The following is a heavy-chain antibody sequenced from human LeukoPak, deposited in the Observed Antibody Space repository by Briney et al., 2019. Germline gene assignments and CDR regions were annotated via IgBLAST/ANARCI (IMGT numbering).Heavy chain of an antibody. V-gene: IGHV3-30-3*02. D-gene: IGHD3-3*01. CDR3: AKQITIFGVVPDAFDI. CDR1: GFTFSSYA. CDR2: ISYDGSNK. Sequence: PGGSLRLSCAASGFTFSSYAMHWVRQAPGKGLEWVAVISYDGSNKYYADSVKGRFTISRDNSKNTLYLQMNSLRAEDTAVYYCAKQITIFGVVPDAFDIWGQGTMVTVSS. J-gene: IGHJ3*02.